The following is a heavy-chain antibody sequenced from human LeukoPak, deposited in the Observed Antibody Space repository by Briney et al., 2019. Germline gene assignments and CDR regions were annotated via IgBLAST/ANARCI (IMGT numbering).Heavy chain of an antibody. V-gene: IGHV3-21*01. CDR1: GFSFSSYS. J-gene: IGHJ6*04. CDR2: ISSSSSYI. CDR3: ARDQGIQLRPSALDV. D-gene: IGHD5-18*01. Sequence: PGGSLRLSCAASGFSFSSYSMNWVRQAPGKGLEWVSSISSSSSYIYYADSVKGRFTISRDNAKNSLYLQMNSLRAEDTAVYYCARDQGIQLRPSALDVWGKGTTVTVSS.